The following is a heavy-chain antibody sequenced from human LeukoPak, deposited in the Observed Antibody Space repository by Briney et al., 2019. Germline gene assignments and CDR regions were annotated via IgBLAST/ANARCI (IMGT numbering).Heavy chain of an antibody. CDR2: ISAYNGNT. V-gene: IGHV1-18*01. CDR3: ARDRRADYYDSSGSFDY. J-gene: IGHJ4*02. CDR1: GYTFTSYG. Sequence: ASVKVSCKASGYTFTSYGISWVRQAPGQGLEWMGWISAYNGNTNYAQKLQGRVTMTTDTSTSTAYMELRSLRSDDTAVYYCARDRRADYYDSSGSFDYWGQGTLVTVSS. D-gene: IGHD3-22*01.